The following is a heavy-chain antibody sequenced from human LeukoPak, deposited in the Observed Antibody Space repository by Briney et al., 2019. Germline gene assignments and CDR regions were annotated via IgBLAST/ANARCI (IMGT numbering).Heavy chain of an antibody. V-gene: IGHV3-30*02. D-gene: IGHD2-15*01. J-gene: IGHJ6*03. Sequence: PGGSLRLSCTVSGFSFNSFGMHWVRQAPGKGLEWVAFIRYDGSNQYYADSVKGRFTISRDNSKNTLYLQMNSLRAEDTAVYYCAKAGLPVYYYYMDVWGKGTTVTISS. CDR3: AKAGLPVYYYYMDV. CDR1: GFSFNSFG. CDR2: IRYDGSNQ.